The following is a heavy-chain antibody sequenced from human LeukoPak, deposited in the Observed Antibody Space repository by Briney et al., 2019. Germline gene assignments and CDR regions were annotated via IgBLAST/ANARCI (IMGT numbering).Heavy chain of an antibody. CDR2: FGSGGDI. Sequence: GGSLRLSCVASGFSFRNFAMSWVRQAAGKGLGCVATFGSGGDIYYADSVKGRFTISRDNSRNTLYLQTDSLRAEDTALYYCAKQEGWELGDYYFDYWGQGALVTVSP. V-gene: IGHV3-23*01. CDR1: GFSFRNFA. CDR3: AKQEGWELGDYYFDY. J-gene: IGHJ4*02. D-gene: IGHD4-23*01.